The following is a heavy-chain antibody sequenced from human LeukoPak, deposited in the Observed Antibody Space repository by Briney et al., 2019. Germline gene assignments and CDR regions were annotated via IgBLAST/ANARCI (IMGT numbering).Heavy chain of an antibody. D-gene: IGHD5-24*01. CDR3: ARSWGYRDGYNYDY. Sequence: PSETLSLTCTVSGGSISSYYWSWIRQPPGKGLEWIGYIYYSGSTNYNPSLKSRVTISVDTSKNQFSLKLSSVTAADTAVYYCARSWGYRDGYNYDYWGQGTLVTVSS. V-gene: IGHV4-59*01. CDR2: IYYSGST. CDR1: GGSISSYY. J-gene: IGHJ4*02.